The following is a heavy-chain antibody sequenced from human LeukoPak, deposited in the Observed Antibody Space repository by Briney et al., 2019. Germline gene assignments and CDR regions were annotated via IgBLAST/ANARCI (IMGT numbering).Heavy chain of an antibody. V-gene: IGHV4-34*01. CDR1: GGSFSCYY. Sequence: PSETLSLTCAVYGGSFSCYYWSWIRQPPGKGLEWIGEINHSGSTNYNPSLKSRVTISVNTSKNQFSLKLSSVTAADTAVYYCARGDGITGTQGRPDYWGQGTSVTVSS. CDR3: ARGDGITGTQGRPDY. J-gene: IGHJ4*02. D-gene: IGHD1-20*01. CDR2: INHSGST.